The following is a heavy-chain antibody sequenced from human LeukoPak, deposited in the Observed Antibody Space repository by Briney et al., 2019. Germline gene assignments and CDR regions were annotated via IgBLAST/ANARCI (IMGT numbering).Heavy chain of an antibody. CDR1: GGSISSSNW. V-gene: IGHV4-4*02. CDR3: ASETPRGGCEGGFDP. D-gene: IGHD5-12*01. CDR2: IYHSGST. J-gene: IGHJ5*02. Sequence: SGTLSLTCAVSGGSISSSNWWSWVRQPPGKGLEWIGEIYHSGSTNYNPSLKSRVTISVDKSKNQFSLKLSSVTAADTAVYYCASETPRGGCEGGFDPWGQGTLVTVSS.